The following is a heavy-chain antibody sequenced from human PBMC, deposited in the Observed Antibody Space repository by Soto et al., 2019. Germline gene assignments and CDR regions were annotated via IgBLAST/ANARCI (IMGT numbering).Heavy chain of an antibody. CDR3: ARDSYRLQLGGNYYYILDV. J-gene: IGHJ6*02. CDR1: GGTFSSSA. CDR2: IIPLFRTP. D-gene: IGHD4-4*01. Sequence: QVQLVQSGAEMKEPGSSVKVSCKTSGGTFSSSAISWLRQAPGQGLEWMGGIIPLFRTPDYAQKFQGRVKIAAADSTSTAYMELSSLTSEDTAVYYGARDSYRLQLGGNYYYILDVWGLGITITVSS. V-gene: IGHV1-69*12.